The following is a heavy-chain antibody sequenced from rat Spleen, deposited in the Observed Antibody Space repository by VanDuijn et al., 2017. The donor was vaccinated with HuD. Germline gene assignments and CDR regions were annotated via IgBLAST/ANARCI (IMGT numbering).Heavy chain of an antibody. CDR1: GFTFSDYY. D-gene: IGHD3-1*01. Sequence: EVQLVESDGGLVQPGRSLKLSCAASGFTFSDYYMAWVRQAPTKGLEWVATISYDGSSTYYRDSVKGRFTITRDNAKSTLYLQMDSLRYEDTATYYCARLPQGDYFDYWGQGVMVTVSS. V-gene: IGHV5-29*01. CDR2: ISYDGSST. J-gene: IGHJ2*01. CDR3: ARLPQGDYFDY.